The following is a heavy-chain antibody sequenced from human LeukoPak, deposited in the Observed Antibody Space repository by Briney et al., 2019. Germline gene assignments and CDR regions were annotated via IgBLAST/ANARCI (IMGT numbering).Heavy chain of an antibody. CDR1: GXTFSSDA. CDR2: VSGRGDGT. J-gene: IGHJ4*02. Sequence: GGSLRLSCAASGXTFSSDAVSWVRQAPGKGLEWVSGVSGRGDGTYYADSVKGRFTISRDKSKNTLYLQMNSLRAEDMAVYFCAKGRTWYFGYWGQGTLVTVSS. D-gene: IGHD1-14*01. V-gene: IGHV3-23*01. CDR3: AKGRTWYFGY.